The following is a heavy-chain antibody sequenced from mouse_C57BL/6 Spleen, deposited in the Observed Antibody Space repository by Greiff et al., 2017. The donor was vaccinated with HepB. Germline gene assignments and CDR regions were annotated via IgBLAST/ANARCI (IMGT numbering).Heavy chain of an antibody. V-gene: IGHV1-64*01. J-gene: IGHJ3*01. D-gene: IGHD2-4*01. Sequence: QVQLQQPGAELVKPGASVKLSCKASGYTFTSYWMHWVKQRPGQGLEWIGMIHPNSGSTNYNEKFKSKATLTVDKSSSTAYMQLSSLTSEDSAVYYCACSVYYDCPAWFAYWGQGTLVTVSA. CDR3: ACSVYYDCPAWFAY. CDR2: IHPNSGST. CDR1: GYTFTSYW.